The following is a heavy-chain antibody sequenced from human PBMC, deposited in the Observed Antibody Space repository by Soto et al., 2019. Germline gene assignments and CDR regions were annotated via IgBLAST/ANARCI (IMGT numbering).Heavy chain of an antibody. V-gene: IGHV3-23*01. CDR2: ISGSGGST. CDR3: ARIGDSSGWSGTFPGVFDY. CDR1: GFTFSSYA. Sequence: WGSLRLSCAASGFTFSSYAMSCCGHSAFKWREWVSAISGSGGSTYYADSVKGRFTISRDNSKNTLYLQMNSLRAEDTAVYYCARIGDSSGWSGTFPGVFDYWGQGTLVTVSS. D-gene: IGHD6-19*01. J-gene: IGHJ4*02.